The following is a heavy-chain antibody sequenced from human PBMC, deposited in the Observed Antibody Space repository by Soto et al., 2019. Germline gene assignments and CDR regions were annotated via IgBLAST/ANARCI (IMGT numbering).Heavy chain of an antibody. CDR2: ISNSGGST. V-gene: IGHV3-23*01. D-gene: IGHD2-2*01. CDR3: AKVAQPTQYYFDF. Sequence: EVQLLESGGGLVQPGGSLRLSCAASGFTFSTYGMSWVRQAPGKGLEWVSAISNSGGSTSYTGSVRGRFTISRDNSRNTVYLQMNSLRADDTAVYFCAKVAQPTQYYFDFWGQGTLVTVSS. CDR1: GFTFSTYG. J-gene: IGHJ4*02.